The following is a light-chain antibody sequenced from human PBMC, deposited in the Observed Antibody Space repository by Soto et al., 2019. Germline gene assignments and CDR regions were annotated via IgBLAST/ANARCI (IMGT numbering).Light chain of an antibody. J-gene: IGLJ2*01. CDR3: QAWDSSTGV. Sequence: SYELTQPPSVSVSPGQTATITCSGDHLGNKYTCWYQQRPGQSPVLVIYQSSKRPSGIPERFSGSNFGNTATLTISGTQTMDEADYYCQAWDSSTGVFGGGTKLTVL. V-gene: IGLV3-1*01. CDR1: HLGNKY. CDR2: QSS.